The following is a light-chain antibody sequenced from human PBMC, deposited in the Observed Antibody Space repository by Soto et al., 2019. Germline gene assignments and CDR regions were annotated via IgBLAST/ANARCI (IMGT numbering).Light chain of an antibody. Sequence: QSVLTQPPSASGTPGQRVTISCSGSSSNLGQNPVHWYQQLPGTAPKLLIYSNSYRPSGVPDRFSGSKSGTSASLAISGLQSEDEADYYCAAWDVSLTGSWVFGGGTKLTVL. CDR3: AAWDVSLTGSWV. CDR1: SSNLGQNP. J-gene: IGLJ3*02. CDR2: SNS. V-gene: IGLV1-44*01.